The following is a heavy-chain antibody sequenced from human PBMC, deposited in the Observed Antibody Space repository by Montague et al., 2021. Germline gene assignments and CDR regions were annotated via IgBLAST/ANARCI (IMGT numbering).Heavy chain of an antibody. D-gene: IGHD6-13*01. Sequence: SETLSLPCTVSGGSISAYYWSWIRQPPGKGLEWIGYIYYIGSTNYNPSLKSRVTVSVDTSKNQFSLELSSVTAADTAVYYCARHGVSSWYRELDGFDIWGQGTMVIVSS. CDR3: ARHGVSSWYRELDGFDI. J-gene: IGHJ3*02. CDR1: GGSISAYY. CDR2: IYYIGST. V-gene: IGHV4-59*08.